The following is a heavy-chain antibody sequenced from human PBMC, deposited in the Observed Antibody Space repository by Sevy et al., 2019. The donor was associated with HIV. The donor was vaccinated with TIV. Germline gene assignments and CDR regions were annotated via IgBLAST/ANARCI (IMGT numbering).Heavy chain of an antibody. CDR2: ISSSSSYI. J-gene: IGHJ4*02. Sequence: GGSLRLSCAASGFTFSSYSMNWVRQAPGKGLEWVSSISSSSSYIYYADSVKGLFTISRDNAKNSLYLQMNSLRAEDTAVYYCARAYYDSSGYYNYFDYWGQGTLVTVSS. V-gene: IGHV3-21*01. CDR3: ARAYYDSSGYYNYFDY. CDR1: GFTFSSYS. D-gene: IGHD3-22*01.